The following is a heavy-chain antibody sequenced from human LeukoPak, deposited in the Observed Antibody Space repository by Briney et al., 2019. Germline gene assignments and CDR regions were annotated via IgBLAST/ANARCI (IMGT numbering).Heavy chain of an antibody. CDR2: IGSVGSPI. CDR1: GFTFSSYA. V-gene: IGHV3-48*03. CDR3: ARHYYGYYFDY. J-gene: IGHJ4*02. Sequence: GGSLRLSCAASGFTFSSYAMSWVRQAPGKGLNWISYIGSVGSPIYYADSVRGRFAISRDSAKNTLYLQIDSLRAEDTAVYYCARHYYGYYFDYWGQGTLVTVSS. D-gene: IGHD1-26*01.